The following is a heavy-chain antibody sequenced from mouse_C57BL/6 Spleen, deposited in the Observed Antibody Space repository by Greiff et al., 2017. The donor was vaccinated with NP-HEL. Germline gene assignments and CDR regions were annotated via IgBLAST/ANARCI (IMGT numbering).Heavy chain of an antibody. CDR2: INYDGSST. D-gene: IGHD6-1*01. CDR3: ARDEGNSLSMDY. V-gene: IGHV5-16*01. Sequence: EVHLVESEGGLVQPGSSMKLSCTASGFTFSDYYMAWVRQVPEKGLEWVANINYDGSSTYYLDSLKSRFIISRDNAKNILYLQMSSLKSEDTATYYCARDEGNSLSMDYWGQGTSVTVSS. CDR1: GFTFSDYY. J-gene: IGHJ4*01.